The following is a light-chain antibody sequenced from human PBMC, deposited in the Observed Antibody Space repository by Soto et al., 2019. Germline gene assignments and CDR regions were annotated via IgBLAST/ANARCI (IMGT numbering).Light chain of an antibody. CDR2: GAS. V-gene: IGKV3-15*01. Sequence: EIVMTQSPATLSVSPGERATLSCRASQRLLTNLACYQQKPGQAPILLIYGASTRATDIPARFSGSGCATAFTLTICSLQSEDFAVYSCQQYNTWPRAFGQGTKVDIK. J-gene: IGKJ1*01. CDR1: QRLLTN. CDR3: QQYNTWPRA.